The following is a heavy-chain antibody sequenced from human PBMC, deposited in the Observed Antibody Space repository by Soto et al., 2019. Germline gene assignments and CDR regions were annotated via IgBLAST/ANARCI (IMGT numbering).Heavy chain of an antibody. Sequence: GASVKVSCKASGYTFTSYGISWVRQAPGQGLEWMGWISAYNGNTNYAQKLQGRVTMTTDTSTSTAYMELRSLRSDDTAVYYCARDRLYYYGSGSPEGDYWGQGTLVTVSS. CDR2: ISAYNGNT. V-gene: IGHV1-18*01. J-gene: IGHJ4*02. D-gene: IGHD3-10*01. CDR1: GYTFTSYG. CDR3: ARDRLYYYGSGSPEGDY.